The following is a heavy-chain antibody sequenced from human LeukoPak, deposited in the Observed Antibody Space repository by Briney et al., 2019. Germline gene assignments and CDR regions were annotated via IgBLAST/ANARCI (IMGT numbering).Heavy chain of an antibody. D-gene: IGHD5-24*01. CDR2: INPNSGGT. Sequence: ASVKVSCKASGYTFTGYYMHWVRQAPGQGLEWIGWINPNSGGTNYAQKFQGRVTMTRDTSISTAYMELSRLRSDDTAVYYCARDGYNIDYYYGMDVWGQGTTVTVSS. CDR3: ARDGYNIDYYYGMDV. V-gene: IGHV1-2*02. CDR1: GYTFTGYY. J-gene: IGHJ6*02.